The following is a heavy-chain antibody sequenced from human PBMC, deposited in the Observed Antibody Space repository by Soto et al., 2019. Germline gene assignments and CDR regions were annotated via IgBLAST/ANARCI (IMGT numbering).Heavy chain of an antibody. D-gene: IGHD6-13*01. V-gene: IGHV4-39*01. J-gene: IGHJ6*02. Sequence: QLQLQESGPGLVKPSETLSLSCTVSGGSITSSFYWGWIRQPPGKGLEWIGSIYGTGNTYYNPSLKGRVTISAATSKNQFSLNLISVTAADTAVYYCRSSSRYSTDVGGQGATVTVSS. CDR2: IYGTGNT. CDR1: GGSITSSFY. CDR3: RSSSRYSTDV.